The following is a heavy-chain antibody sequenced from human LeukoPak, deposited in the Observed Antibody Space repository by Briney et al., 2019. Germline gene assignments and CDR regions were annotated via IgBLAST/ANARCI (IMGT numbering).Heavy chain of an antibody. CDR2: ISWDGGST. CDR1: GFTFDDYT. CDR3: ARDGSGSYGVYYYYYGMDV. D-gene: IGHD3-10*01. V-gene: IGHV3-43*01. J-gene: IGHJ6*02. Sequence: PGGSLRLSCAASGFTFDDYTMHWVRQAPGKGLEWVSLISWDGGSTYYADSVKGRFTISRDNSKNTLYLQMNSLRDEDTAVYYCARDGSGSYGVYYYYYGMDVWGQGTTVTVSS.